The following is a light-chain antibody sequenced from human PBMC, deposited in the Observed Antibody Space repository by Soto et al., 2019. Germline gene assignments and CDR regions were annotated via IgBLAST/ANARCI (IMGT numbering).Light chain of an antibody. CDR3: QQSYSTPWT. V-gene: IGKV3-15*01. CDR2: GAS. J-gene: IGKJ1*01. Sequence: EIVMTQSPATLFVSPGERATLSCRASRSIANNLAWYQQKPGQAPRLLIYGASTRATGISARFSGSGSGTDFTLTISSLQPEDFATYYCQQSYSTPWTFGQGTKVEIK. CDR1: RSIANN.